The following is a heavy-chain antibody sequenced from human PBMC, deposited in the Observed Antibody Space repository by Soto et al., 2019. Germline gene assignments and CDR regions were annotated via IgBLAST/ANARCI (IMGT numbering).Heavy chain of an antibody. V-gene: IGHV1-18*01. CDR1: GYTFTSYG. CDR2: ISAYNGNT. D-gene: IGHD5-18*01. J-gene: IGHJ6*04. Sequence: VASVKVSCKASGYTFTSYGISWVRQAPGQGLEWMGWISAYNGNTNYAQKLQGRVTMTTDTSTSTAYMELRSLRSDDTAVYYCARVKYSLPRCYSYAMDVWGKATTGTVSS. CDR3: ARVKYSLPRCYSYAMDV.